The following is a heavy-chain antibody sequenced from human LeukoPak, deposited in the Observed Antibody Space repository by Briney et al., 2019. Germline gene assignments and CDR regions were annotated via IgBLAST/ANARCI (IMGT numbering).Heavy chain of an antibody. J-gene: IGHJ6*03. CDR2: MNPNSGNT. V-gene: IGHV1-8*03. CDR1: GYTFTSYD. CDR3: ARASSYYDFWSYYYYMDV. Sequence: ASVKVSCKASGYTFTSYDINWVRQATGQGLEWMGWMNPNSGNTGYAQKFQGRVTITRNTSISTAYMELSSLRSEDTAVYYCARASSYYDFWSYYYYMDVWGKGTTVTVSS. D-gene: IGHD3-3*01.